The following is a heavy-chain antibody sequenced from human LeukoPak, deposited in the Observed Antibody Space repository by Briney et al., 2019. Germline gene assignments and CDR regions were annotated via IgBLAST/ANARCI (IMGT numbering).Heavy chain of an antibody. Sequence: ASVKVSCKASGGTFSSFAINWVRQAPGQGLEWMGGIIPIFGIANYAQKFQGRVTITADKSTSTAYMELSSLRSEDTAVYYCARGPHERSGYPDDWGQGTLVTVSS. CDR2: IIPIFGIA. J-gene: IGHJ4*02. CDR3: ARGPHERSGYPDD. V-gene: IGHV1-69*17. D-gene: IGHD5-12*01. CDR1: GGTFSSFA.